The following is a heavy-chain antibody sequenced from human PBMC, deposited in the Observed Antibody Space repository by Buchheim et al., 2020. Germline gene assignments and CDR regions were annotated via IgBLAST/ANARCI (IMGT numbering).Heavy chain of an antibody. J-gene: IGHJ6*02. V-gene: IGHV3-53*02. D-gene: IGHD3-22*01. CDR3: ARGRHYYDSGSYYRLYYGMDV. CDR2: IYSGGST. CDR1: GFTVSSNY. Sequence: EVQLVETGGGLIQPGGSLRLSCAASGFTVSSNYMSWVRQAPGKGLEWVSVIYSGGSTYYADSVKGRFTISRANSKNTLYLQMNSRRAEDTAVYYCARGRHYYDSGSYYRLYYGMDVWGQGTT.